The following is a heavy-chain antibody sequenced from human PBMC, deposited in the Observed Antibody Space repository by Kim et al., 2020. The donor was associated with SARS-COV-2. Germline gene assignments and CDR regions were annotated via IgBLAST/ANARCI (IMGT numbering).Heavy chain of an antibody. V-gene: IGHV3-73*01. CDR1: DFSFTGFA. J-gene: IGHJ2*01. Sequence: LSLTCAASDFSFTGFAVHWVRQASGKGLEWLGRIRSKGYGYATSYAPSVQGRFSMSRDDSKNTASLQMSSLKIEDTAVYYCFQADWYFDLWGRGSLVTVSS. CDR2: IRSKGYGYAT. CDR3: FQADWYFDL.